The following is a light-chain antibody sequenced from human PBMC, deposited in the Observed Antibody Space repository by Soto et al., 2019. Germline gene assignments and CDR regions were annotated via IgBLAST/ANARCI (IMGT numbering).Light chain of an antibody. V-gene: IGKV1-39*01. CDR1: QNIKSF. J-gene: IGKJ4*01. CDR2: ATS. CDR3: QQTYVAPVT. Sequence: DIHMTQSPSSLSASVGERVTITCRASQNIKSFLNWYQQKPGKAPKLLIYATSSVQSGVPARFSGGRSGTDFSLSISSLQPEDFATYYCQQTYVAPVTFGGGTKVEI.